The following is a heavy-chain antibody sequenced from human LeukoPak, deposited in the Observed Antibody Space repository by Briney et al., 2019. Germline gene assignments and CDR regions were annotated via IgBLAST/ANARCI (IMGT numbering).Heavy chain of an antibody. Sequence: ASVKVSCKASGYTFTSYGISWVRQAPGQGLEWMGWISAYNGNTSYAQKLQGRVTMTTDTSTSTAYMELRSLRSDDTAVYYCARDVVVAGPSYGMDVWGQGTTVTVSS. CDR1: GYTFTSYG. CDR3: ARDVVVAGPSYGMDV. D-gene: IGHD2-15*01. V-gene: IGHV1-18*01. CDR2: ISAYNGNT. J-gene: IGHJ6*02.